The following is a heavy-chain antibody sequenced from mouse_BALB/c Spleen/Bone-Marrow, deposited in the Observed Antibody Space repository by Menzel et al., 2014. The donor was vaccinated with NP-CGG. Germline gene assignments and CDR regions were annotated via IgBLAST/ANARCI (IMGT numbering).Heavy chain of an antibody. CDR1: GFNIKDTY. CDR2: IDPANGNI. J-gene: IGHJ2*01. D-gene: IGHD4-1*01. Sequence: VQLQQSGVELVKPGASVKLSCTASGFNIKDTYMHWVRQRPEQGLEWIGRIDPANGNIKYDPKFQGKAAITADTSSNTAHLQLSSLTSEDTAVYYCVKSITGNYWGQGTTLTVSS. CDR3: VKSITGNY. V-gene: IGHV14-3*02.